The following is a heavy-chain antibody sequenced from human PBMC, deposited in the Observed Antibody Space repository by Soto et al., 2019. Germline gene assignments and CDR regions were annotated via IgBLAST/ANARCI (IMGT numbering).Heavy chain of an antibody. V-gene: IGHV4-31*03. CDR1: GAALNSGNYY. Sequence: PSETLSLTYSVSGAALNSGNYYWSWIRQVPGKGLEWIGHIYVTGAVDYNPSLRDRITISQDTSERQFSLNLRLVTAADTAVYYCARLRIATNNYKWFDPRGQGTLVTVSS. D-gene: IGHD2-21*01. J-gene: IGHJ5*02. CDR2: IYVTGAV. CDR3: ARLRIATNNYKWFDP.